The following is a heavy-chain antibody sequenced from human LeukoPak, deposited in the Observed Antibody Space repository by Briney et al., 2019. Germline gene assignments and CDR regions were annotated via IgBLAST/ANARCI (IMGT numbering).Heavy chain of an antibody. V-gene: IGHV3-21*01. CDR3: ARIGYSGYDDATIDY. CDR2: ISSSSSYI. J-gene: IGHJ4*02. Sequence: GGSLRLSCAASGFTFSSYSMNWVRQAPGKGLEWVSPISSSSSYIYYADSVKGRFTISRDNAKNSLYLQMNSLRAEDTAVYYCARIGYSGYDDATIDYWGQGTLVTVSS. CDR1: GFTFSSYS. D-gene: IGHD5-12*01.